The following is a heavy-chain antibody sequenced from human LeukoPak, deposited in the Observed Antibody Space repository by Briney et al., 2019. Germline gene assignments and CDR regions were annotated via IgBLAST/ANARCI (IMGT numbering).Heavy chain of an antibody. D-gene: IGHD1-26*01. CDR3: AKDSGSYAFDY. CDR1: AFIFSGHW. J-gene: IGHJ4*02. Sequence: GGSLRLSCEGSAFIFSGHWMNWVRQTPGKGLEWVASIKEDGSERQYVDSVKGRFSISRDNTKGSLFLQLNSLRAEDTAAYYCAKDSGSYAFDYWGQGTLVTVSS. V-gene: IGHV3-7*03. CDR2: IKEDGSER.